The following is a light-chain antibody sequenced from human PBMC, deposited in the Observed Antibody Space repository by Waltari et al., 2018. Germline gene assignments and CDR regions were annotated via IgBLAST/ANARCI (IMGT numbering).Light chain of an antibody. CDR1: QTIISD. J-gene: IGKJ1*01. Sequence: DIQMTQSPSSLSASVGDRVTITCRESQTIISDLNWYQQKPGKAPHLLIYTASSLQSGVPSRFSGSGSGTDFTLTISSLQPEDFATYYCQQSSSTPPWTFGQGTKVEIK. CDR2: TAS. CDR3: QQSSSTPPWT. V-gene: IGKV1-39*01.